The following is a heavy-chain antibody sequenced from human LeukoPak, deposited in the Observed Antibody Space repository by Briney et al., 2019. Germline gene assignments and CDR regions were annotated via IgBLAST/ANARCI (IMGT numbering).Heavy chain of an antibody. J-gene: IGHJ3*02. D-gene: IGHD3-3*01. CDR2: ISAYNGNT. CDR3: ARGRYDFWSGYQGDAFDI. Sequence: ASVKVPCKASGYTFTSYGISWVRQAPGQGPEWMGWISAYNGNTNYAQKLQRRVTMTTDTSTSTAYMELRSLRSDDTAVYYCARGRYDFWSGYQGDAFDIWGQGTMVTVSS. CDR1: GYTFTSYG. V-gene: IGHV1-18*01.